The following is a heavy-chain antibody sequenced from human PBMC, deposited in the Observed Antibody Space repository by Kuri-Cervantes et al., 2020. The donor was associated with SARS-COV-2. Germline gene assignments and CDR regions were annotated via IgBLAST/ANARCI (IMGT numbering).Heavy chain of an antibody. CDR1: GFTFSSYA. J-gene: IGHJ6*03. CDR2: IYSGGST. V-gene: IGHV3-23*03. D-gene: IGHD1-1*01. Sequence: GGSLRLSCAASGFTFSSYAMSWVRQAPGKGLEWVSVIYSGGSTYYADSVKGRFTISRDNSKNTLYLQMNSLRAEDTAVYYCAKDPSGSRNYYYYYMDVWGKGTTVTVSS. CDR3: AKDPSGSRNYYYYYMDV.